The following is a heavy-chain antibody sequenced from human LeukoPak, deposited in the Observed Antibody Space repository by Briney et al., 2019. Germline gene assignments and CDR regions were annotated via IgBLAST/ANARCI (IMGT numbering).Heavy chain of an antibody. Sequence: SVKVSCKASGGTFSSYAISWVRQAPGQGLEWMGRIIPIFGTANYAQKFQGRGAITTAESTSTAYMELSSLRSEDTAVYYCARDGDYDSSEYYFDYWGQGTLVTVSS. J-gene: IGHJ4*02. V-gene: IGHV1-69*05. CDR2: IIPIFGTA. D-gene: IGHD3-22*01. CDR1: GGTFSSYA. CDR3: ARDGDYDSSEYYFDY.